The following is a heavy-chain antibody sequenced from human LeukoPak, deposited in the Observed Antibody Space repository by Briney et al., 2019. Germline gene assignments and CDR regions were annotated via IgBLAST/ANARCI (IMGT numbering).Heavy chain of an antibody. V-gene: IGHV3-15*01. CDR1: GFTSTNAW. D-gene: IGHD3-22*01. CDR2: IKSKTDGGTT. J-gene: IGHJ4*02. Sequence: GRSLSLSCAASGFTSTNAWMSCVRQAPGTGLEWVGRIKSKTDGGTTDYAAPVKGRFTISRDDSKNTLYLQMNSLKTEDTAVYYCTTAGANYYDSNGYPNADIDYWGQGTLVTVSS. CDR3: TTAGANYYDSNGYPNADIDY.